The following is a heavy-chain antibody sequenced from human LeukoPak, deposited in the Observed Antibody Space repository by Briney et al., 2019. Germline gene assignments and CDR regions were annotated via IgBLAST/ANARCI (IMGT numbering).Heavy chain of an antibody. D-gene: IGHD3-10*01. V-gene: IGHV4-59*11. CDR1: GGSITSHY. Sequence: MSSETLSLTCTVSGGSITSHYWSWIRQPPGKGLEWIGYIYYSGNTNYNPSLKSRVTISVDTSKNQFSLSLTSVTAADTAVYYCASGPVWFGELYGMDVWGQGTTVTVSS. CDR2: IYYSGNT. CDR3: ASGPVWFGELYGMDV. J-gene: IGHJ6*02.